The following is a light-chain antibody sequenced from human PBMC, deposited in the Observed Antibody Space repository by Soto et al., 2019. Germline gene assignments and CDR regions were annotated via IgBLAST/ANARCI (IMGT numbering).Light chain of an antibody. CDR3: SAWYDGLRGPDVV. CDR1: SSNIGSNY. J-gene: IGLJ2*01. V-gene: IGLV1-47*02. Sequence: QSVLTKPPSASGTPGQRVTISCSGSSSNIGSNYVYWYQQLPGPAPKLLIYSHNQRPSGVPDRFSGSKSGTSAALAISGRRYEDDADYYCSAWYDGLRGPDVVFGGGTKLTVL. CDR2: SHN.